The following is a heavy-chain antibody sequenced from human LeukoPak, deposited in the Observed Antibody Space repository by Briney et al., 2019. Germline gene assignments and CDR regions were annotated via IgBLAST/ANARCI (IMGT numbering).Heavy chain of an antibody. V-gene: IGHV3-21*01. J-gene: IGHJ5*02. Sequence: GGSLRLSCGASGFTFSSYSMNGGRQAPGKGLEWVSSISSRSSYIYYADSVKGRFTISRDNAKTSPYLQLTSLRAEDTAVYYCARRDIVVVPAGFDPRGQGTLVTVSS. CDR3: ARRDIVVVPAGFDP. CDR2: ISSRSSYI. CDR1: GFTFSSYS. D-gene: IGHD2-2*01.